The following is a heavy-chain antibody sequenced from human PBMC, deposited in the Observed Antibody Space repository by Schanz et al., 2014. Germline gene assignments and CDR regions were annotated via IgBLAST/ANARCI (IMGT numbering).Heavy chain of an antibody. CDR1: GFTFSGFW. CDR2: IKKDGSEK. CDR3: ARKMKLGVYGGKGHDSLDI. Sequence: EVQLLESGGGLVQPGGSLRLSCAASGFTFSGFWMTWVRQAPGKGLEWVANIKKDGSEKYYVDSVKGRFTISRDNGKNSLSLQMNSLRVEDTAVYYCARKMKLGVYGGKGHDSLDIWGQGTMVTVSS. J-gene: IGHJ3*02. V-gene: IGHV3-7*01. D-gene: IGHD4-17*01.